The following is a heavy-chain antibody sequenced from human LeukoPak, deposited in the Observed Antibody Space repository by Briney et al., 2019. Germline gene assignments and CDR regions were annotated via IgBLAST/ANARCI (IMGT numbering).Heavy chain of an antibody. CDR1: GFTFSSYY. Sequence: GGSLRLSCAASGFTFSSYYMHWVRQAPGKGLEWVAVIWNGGRNKDYADSVKGRFTISRDNSNNRLYLQMNSLRIEDTAVYYCAAGIFGVVRPLDYWGQGTLVTVSS. CDR3: AAGIFGVVRPLDY. V-gene: IGHV3-33*08. CDR2: IWNGGRNK. D-gene: IGHD3-3*01. J-gene: IGHJ4*02.